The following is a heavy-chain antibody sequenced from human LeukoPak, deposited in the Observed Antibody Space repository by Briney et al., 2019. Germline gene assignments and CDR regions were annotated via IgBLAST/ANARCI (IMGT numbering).Heavy chain of an antibody. J-gene: IGHJ6*02. D-gene: IGHD3-22*01. CDR3: ARHDSSGYYYYYYGMDV. CDR1: GGSISSSGYY. Sequence: PSETLSLTCTVSGGSISSSGYYWGWIRQPPGKGLEWIGNIYYSGSTYYNPSLKSRVTISVDTSKNQFSLKLSSVTAADTAVYYCARHDSSGYYYYYYGMDVWGQGTTVTVSS. CDR2: IYYSGST. V-gene: IGHV4-39*01.